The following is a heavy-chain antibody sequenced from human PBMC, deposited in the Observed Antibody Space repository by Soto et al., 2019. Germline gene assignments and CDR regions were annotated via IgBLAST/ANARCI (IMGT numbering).Heavy chain of an antibody. CDR1: GYTFTSYG. Sequence: ASVKVSCKASGYTFTSYGISWVRQAPGQGLEWMGWISAYNGNTNYAQKLQGRVTMTTDTSTSTAYMELRSLRSDDTAVYYCAREVTSIAVAGNWFDPWGQGTLVTAPQ. CDR3: AREVTSIAVAGNWFDP. CDR2: ISAYNGNT. J-gene: IGHJ5*02. D-gene: IGHD6-19*01. V-gene: IGHV1-18*01.